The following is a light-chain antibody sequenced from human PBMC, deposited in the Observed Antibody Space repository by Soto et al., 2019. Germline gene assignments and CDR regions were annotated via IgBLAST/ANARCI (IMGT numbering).Light chain of an antibody. Sequence: EIVLTQSPGTLSLSPGERATLSCRACQIFAGSYLAWYQQKPGQAPRLLIYGTSNRATGIPDRFSGSGSGTDFTLTISRLEPEDFAVYYCQRYGYSPPMYTFGQGTKLEIK. J-gene: IGKJ2*01. CDR2: GTS. V-gene: IGKV3-20*01. CDR1: QIFAGSY. CDR3: QRYGYSPPMYT.